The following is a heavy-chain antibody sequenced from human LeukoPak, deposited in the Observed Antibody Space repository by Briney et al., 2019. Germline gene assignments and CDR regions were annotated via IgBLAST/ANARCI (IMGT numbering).Heavy chain of an antibody. J-gene: IGHJ3*02. CDR1: GFTVSSNY. Sequence: GGSLRLSCAASGFTVSSNYMSWVRQAPGKGLEWVSFIYSGGGTYYADSVKGRFTISRDNSKNTLYLQMNSLRAEDTAVYYCAREMGSGWTNDAFDIWGQRTKVTVSS. V-gene: IGHV3-66*01. D-gene: IGHD6-19*01. CDR3: AREMGSGWTNDAFDI. CDR2: IYSGGGT.